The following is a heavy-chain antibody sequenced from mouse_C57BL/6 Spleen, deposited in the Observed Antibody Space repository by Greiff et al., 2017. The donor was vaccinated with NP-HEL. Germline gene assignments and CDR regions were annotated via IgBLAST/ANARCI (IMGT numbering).Heavy chain of an antibody. J-gene: IGHJ4*01. CDR2: ISYDGSN. Sequence: EVKVEESGPGLVKPSQSLSLTCSVTGYSITSGYYWNWIRQFPGNKLEWMGYISYDGSNNYNPSLKNRISITRDTSKNQFFLKLNSVTTEDTATYYCARATGGNYYAMDYWGQGTSVTVSS. CDR1: GYSITSGYY. CDR3: ARATGGNYYAMDY. D-gene: IGHD2-1*01. V-gene: IGHV3-6*01.